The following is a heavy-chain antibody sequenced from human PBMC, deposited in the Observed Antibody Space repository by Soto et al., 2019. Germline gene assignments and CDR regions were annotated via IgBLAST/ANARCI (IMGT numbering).Heavy chain of an antibody. Sequence: QITLKESGPTLVKPTQTLTLTCTFSGFSLSTSGVGVGWIRQPPGKALEWLALIYWDDDKRYSPSLKSRLTIPKDTSKTPVVLTMTNMDPVDTATYYCAHSLGPTTLVTPYFDYRGQGTLVTVSS. CDR3: AHSLGPTTLVTPYFDY. D-gene: IGHD4-17*01. V-gene: IGHV2-5*02. CDR1: GFSLSTSGVG. J-gene: IGHJ4*02. CDR2: IYWDDDK.